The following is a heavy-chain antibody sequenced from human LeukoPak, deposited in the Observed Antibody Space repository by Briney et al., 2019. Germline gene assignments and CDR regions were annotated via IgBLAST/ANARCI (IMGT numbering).Heavy chain of an antibody. CDR2: IWYDGSNI. Sequence: GGSLRLSCAASGFTFSTYAMHWVRQAPGKGLEWVALIWYDGSNIYYADSVKGRFTISRDNSKNTLYLQMNSLRAEDTAVYYCAKENTPLNYRTNYFDYWGQGTLVTVSS. CDR3: AKENTPLNYRTNYFDY. J-gene: IGHJ4*02. CDR1: GFTFSTYA. D-gene: IGHD1-7*01. V-gene: IGHV3-33*06.